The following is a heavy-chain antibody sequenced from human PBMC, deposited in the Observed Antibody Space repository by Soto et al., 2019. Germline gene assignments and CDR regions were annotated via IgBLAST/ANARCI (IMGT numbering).Heavy chain of an antibody. CDR2: INPNSGGT. CDR1: GYTFTGYY. D-gene: IGHD6-13*01. J-gene: IGHJ6*03. Sequence: QVQLVQSGAEVKKPGASVKVSCKASGYTFTGYYMHWVRQAPGQGLEWTGWINPNSGGTNYAQKFQGWVTMTRDTSISTAYMELSRLRSDDTAVYYCARDGIAAAGTVYYYYYMDVWGKGTTVTVSS. CDR3: ARDGIAAAGTVYYYYYMDV. V-gene: IGHV1-2*04.